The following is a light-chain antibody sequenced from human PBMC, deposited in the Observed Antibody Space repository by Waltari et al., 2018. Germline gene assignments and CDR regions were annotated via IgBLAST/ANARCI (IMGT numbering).Light chain of an antibody. Sequence: DIHMTQSPSSLSASVGDKVTITCHASQGIRSWLAWYQQKPGKAPKALIYAASNLQIGVPSRFSGSGSETDYTLIISSLQPEDFATYYCQQYDDLPFSFGPGTKLHVK. V-gene: IGKV1D-16*01. CDR2: AAS. J-gene: IGKJ3*01. CDR1: QGIRSW. CDR3: QQYDDLPFS.